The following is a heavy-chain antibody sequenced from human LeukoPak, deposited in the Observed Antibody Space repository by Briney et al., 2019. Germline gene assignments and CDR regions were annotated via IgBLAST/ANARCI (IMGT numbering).Heavy chain of an antibody. CDR1: GFTFSNYW. J-gene: IGHJ3*01. Sequence: GGSLRLSCAASGFTFSNYWMSWVRQAPGKGLEWVANIKQDGSEKYFVDSVKGRFTISRDNAKNSLYLQMNSLRAEDTAVYYCARGRDFWNGDTTDAFDLWGQGTMVTVSS. CDR3: ARGRDFWNGDTTDAFDL. CDR2: IKQDGSEK. V-gene: IGHV3-7*01. D-gene: IGHD3-3*01.